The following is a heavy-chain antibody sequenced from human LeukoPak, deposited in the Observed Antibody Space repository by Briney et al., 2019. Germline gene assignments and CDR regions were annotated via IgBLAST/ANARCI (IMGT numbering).Heavy chain of an antibody. Sequence: PGRSLRLSCAASGFPFSDYAITWVRQAPGKGLEWVSGIRGSGGTTDYTESVKGRFTISRDNSKKTLSLQMNNLRAEDTAIYYCAMVGPTALFDYWGQGNLVTVSS. J-gene: IGHJ4*02. CDR3: AMVGPTALFDY. CDR1: GFPFSDYA. D-gene: IGHD1-26*01. V-gene: IGHV3-23*01. CDR2: IRGSGGTT.